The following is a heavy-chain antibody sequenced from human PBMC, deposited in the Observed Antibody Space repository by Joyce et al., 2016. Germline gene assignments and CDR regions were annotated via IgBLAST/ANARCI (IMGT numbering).Heavy chain of an antibody. Sequence: QVQLVESGGGVVQPGRYLRLSCAASGFIFSSYGMHWVRQAPGKGLECVEVISDDGTNKDYADSVKGRFTISRDKSKNTLHLQMNSLRAEDTAVYYCAKDVYSTWGGAFDIWGQGTMVTVSS. D-gene: IGHD6-13*01. CDR1: GFIFSSYG. CDR2: ISDDGTNK. J-gene: IGHJ3*02. V-gene: IGHV3-30*18. CDR3: AKDVYSTWGGAFDI.